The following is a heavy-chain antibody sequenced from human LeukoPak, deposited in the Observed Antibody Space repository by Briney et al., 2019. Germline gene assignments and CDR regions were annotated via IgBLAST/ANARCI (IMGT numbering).Heavy chain of an antibody. Sequence: GGSLRLSCAASGFIFSDYYMSWVRQAPGRGLEWVAYISSSSSTIYYADSVKGRFAISRNNAKNSLYLQMNSLRAADKAVYCCARGPDRYRKGKFDYWGQGTLVTVSS. V-gene: IGHV3-11*01. CDR3: ARGPDRYRKGKFDY. CDR2: ISSSSSTI. CDR1: GFIFSDYY. J-gene: IGHJ4*02. D-gene: IGHD1-14*01.